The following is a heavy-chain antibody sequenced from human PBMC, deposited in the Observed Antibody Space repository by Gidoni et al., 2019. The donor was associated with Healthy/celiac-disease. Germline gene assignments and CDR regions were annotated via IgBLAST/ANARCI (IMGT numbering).Heavy chain of an antibody. J-gene: IGHJ4*02. CDR1: GFTFSSYA. CDR2: ISYDGSNK. D-gene: IGHD6-19*01. Sequence: QVQLVESGGGVVQPGRSLRLSCAASGFTFSSYAMHWVRQAPGKGLEWVAVISYDGSNKYYADSVKGRFTISRDNSKNTLYLQMNSLRAEDTAVYYCAREGAAGTLFDYWGQGTLVTVSS. CDR3: AREGAAGTLFDY. V-gene: IGHV3-30*04.